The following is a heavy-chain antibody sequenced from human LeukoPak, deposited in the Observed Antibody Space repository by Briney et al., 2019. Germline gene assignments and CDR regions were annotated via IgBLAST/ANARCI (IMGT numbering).Heavy chain of an antibody. CDR1: GFTFSSYG. CDR2: IWYDGSNK. V-gene: IGHV3-33*01. D-gene: IGHD2-2*01. CDR3: ARDKLLVPYYFDY. J-gene: IGHJ4*02. Sequence: GGSLRLSCAASGFTFSSYGMHWVRQAPGKGLEWVAVIWYDGSNKYYADSVKGRFTISRDNSKNTLYLQMNSLRAEDTAVYYCARDKLLVPYYFDYWGQGTPVTVSS.